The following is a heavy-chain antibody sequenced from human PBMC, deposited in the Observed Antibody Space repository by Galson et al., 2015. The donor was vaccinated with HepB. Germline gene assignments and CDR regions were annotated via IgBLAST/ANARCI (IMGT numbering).Heavy chain of an antibody. V-gene: IGHV1-69*13. CDR2: IIPIFGTA. D-gene: IGHD6-13*01. J-gene: IGHJ4*02. CDR1: GGTFSSYA. Sequence: SVKVSCRASGGTFSSYAISWVRQAPGQGLEWMGGIIPIFGTANYAQKFQGRITITADESTSTAYMELSSLRSEDTAVYYCARDWALDSSSGSGYWGQGTLVTVSS. CDR3: ARDWALDSSSGSGY.